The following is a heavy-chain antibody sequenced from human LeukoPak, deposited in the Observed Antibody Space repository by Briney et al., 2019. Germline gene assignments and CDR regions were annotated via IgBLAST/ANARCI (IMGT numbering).Heavy chain of an antibody. J-gene: IGHJ6*02. V-gene: IGHV3-33*01. CDR2: IWNDGSNK. D-gene: IGHD2-15*01. CDR3: ARGQDCSGGSCYYYYGMDV. CDR1: GFTFSSYG. Sequence: GGSLRLSCAASGFTFSSYGMHWVRQAPGKGLEWVAVIWNDGSNKYYADSVKGRFTISRDNSKNTLYLQMTSLRAEDTAVYYCARGQDCSGGSCYYYYGMDVWGQGTTVTVSS.